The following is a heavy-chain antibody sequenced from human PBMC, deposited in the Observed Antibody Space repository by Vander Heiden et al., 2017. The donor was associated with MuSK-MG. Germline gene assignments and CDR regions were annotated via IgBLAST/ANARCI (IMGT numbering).Heavy chain of an antibody. CDR3: AVHSGYDLPDYYYVMDV. J-gene: IGHJ6*01. CDR1: GFTYSSYA. Sequence: EVQLLESGGGLVQPGGSLRLSCAASGFTYSSYAMSWVRPAPGKGPEWVSTISGSGGSTYYADYVKGRFTVSRDNSNNTLYRQMNGLRAEDAAVDYCAVHSGYDLPDYYYVMDVWGQGTTVAVSS. CDR2: ISGSGGST. D-gene: IGHD5-12*01. V-gene: IGHV3-23*01.